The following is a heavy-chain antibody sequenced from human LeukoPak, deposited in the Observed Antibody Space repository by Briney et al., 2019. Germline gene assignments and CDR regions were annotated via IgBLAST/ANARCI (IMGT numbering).Heavy chain of an antibody. CDR1: GFTFSSYA. J-gene: IGHJ4*02. Sequence: GGSLRLSCAASGFTFSSYAMSLVRQAPGKGLEWVSAISGSGGSTYYADSVKGQFTISRDNSKNTLYMQMNSLRAEDTAVYYCAKATKNWGSGNYFDYWGQGTLVTVSS. D-gene: IGHD7-27*01. V-gene: IGHV3-23*01. CDR2: ISGSGGST. CDR3: AKATKNWGSGNYFDY.